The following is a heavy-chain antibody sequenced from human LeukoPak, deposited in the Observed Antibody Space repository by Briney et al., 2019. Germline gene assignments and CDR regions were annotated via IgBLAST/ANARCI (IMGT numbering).Heavy chain of an antibody. J-gene: IGHJ6*03. CDR1: GYSINSGYY. Sequence: PSETLSLTCTVSGYSINSGYYWGWIRQPPGKGLEWIGSIYHSGSTYYNPSLKSRVTISVDTSKNQFSLKLSSVTAADTAVYYCARFPSFSSSWLYYYYYSMDVWGKGTTVTVSS. CDR3: ARFPSFSSSWLYYYYYSMDV. D-gene: IGHD6-13*01. V-gene: IGHV4-38-2*02. CDR2: IYHSGST.